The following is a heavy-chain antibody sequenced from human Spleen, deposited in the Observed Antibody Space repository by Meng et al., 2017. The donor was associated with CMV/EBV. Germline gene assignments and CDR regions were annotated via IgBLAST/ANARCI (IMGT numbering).Heavy chain of an antibody. CDR3: ARAPDSVVCENCSS. CDR2: IYTSTENP. J-gene: IGHJ4*02. Sequence: QAQLRSARSDVEQPEASVSVACNASGYTFTSYAMNLVRQGPGHGLEWEGWIYTSTENPTSAQDYTGRYGFSLDTSISTAYLHISFRKAKYAAVYYCARAPDSVVCENCSSWGQGTLVTVSS. CDR1: GYTFTSYA. V-gene: IGHV7-4-1*02. D-gene: IGHD3-22*01.